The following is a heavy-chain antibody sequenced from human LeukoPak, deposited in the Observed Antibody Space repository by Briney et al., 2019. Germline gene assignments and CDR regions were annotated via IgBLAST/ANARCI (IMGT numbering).Heavy chain of an antibody. V-gene: IGHV3-23*01. CDR2: INSNGGTT. Sequence: GGSLRLSCAASGFTFSIYAMSWVRQAPGKGLEWVSVINSNGGTTFYANSVKGRFTISRDNSKNTVSLQMDSLRAEDTAVYYCARGLDVWGQGTTVTVSS. CDR1: GFTFSIYA. CDR3: ARGLDV. J-gene: IGHJ6*02.